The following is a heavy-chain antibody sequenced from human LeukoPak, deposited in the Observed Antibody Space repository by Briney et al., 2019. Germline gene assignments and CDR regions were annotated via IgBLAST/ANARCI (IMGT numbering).Heavy chain of an antibody. V-gene: IGHV3-23*01. D-gene: IGHD3-3*01. J-gene: IGHJ6*02. CDR1: GFTFSSYA. CDR3: AKPSRITIFGAPYYYYGMDV. CDR2: ISGSGGST. Sequence: GGSLRLSCAASGFTFSSYAMSWVRQAPGKGLEWVSAISGSGGSTYYADSVKGRFTISRDNSKNTLYLQMNSLRAEDTAVYYCAKPSRITIFGAPYYYYGMDVWGQGTTVTASS.